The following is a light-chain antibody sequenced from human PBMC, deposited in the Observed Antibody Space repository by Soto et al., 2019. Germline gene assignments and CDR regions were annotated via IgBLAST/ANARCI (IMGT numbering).Light chain of an antibody. J-gene: IGKJ4*01. Sequence: ILLTQSPSSLSASVGDRFTITCHSSQDIGNYLNWYQQKPGKAPKLLIYDASNLETGVPSRFSGSGSGTDFTFTISSLQPEDIATYYCQQYDNLPRGTFGGGTKVDIK. CDR2: DAS. V-gene: IGKV1-33*01. CDR3: QQYDNLPRGT. CDR1: QDIGNY.